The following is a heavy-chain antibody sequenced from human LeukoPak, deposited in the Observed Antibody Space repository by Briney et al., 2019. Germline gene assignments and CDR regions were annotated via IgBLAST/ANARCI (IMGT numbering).Heavy chain of an antibody. D-gene: IGHD1-26*01. CDR2: IGYDGRNK. Sequence: GGSLRLSCAASGFTFSSYGMHWVRQAPGKGLEWVAFIGYDGRNKYYADSVKGRFTISRDNSKNTLYLQMNSLRAEDTAVYYCALRSGSFFDYYYYMDVWGKGTTVTVSS. CDR3: ALRSGSFFDYYYYMDV. J-gene: IGHJ6*03. V-gene: IGHV3-30*02. CDR1: GFTFSSYG.